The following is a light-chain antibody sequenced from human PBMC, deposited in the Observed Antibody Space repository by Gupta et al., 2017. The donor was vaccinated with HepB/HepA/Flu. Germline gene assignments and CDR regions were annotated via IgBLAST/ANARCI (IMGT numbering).Light chain of an antibody. CDR1: QSLSSN. Sequence: TLSVSPGERATLSCRASQSLSSNLAWYQQKPGQAPRLLIYGASTRATGIPARFSGSGSGTEFSLTISSLQSEDFAVYYCQQYNNWRITFGQGTRLEIK. V-gene: IGKV3-15*01. CDR3: QQYNNWRIT. CDR2: GAS. J-gene: IGKJ5*01.